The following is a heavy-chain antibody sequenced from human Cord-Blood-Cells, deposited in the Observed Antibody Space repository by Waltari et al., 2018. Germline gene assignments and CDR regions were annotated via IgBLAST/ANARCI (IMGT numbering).Heavy chain of an antibody. V-gene: IGHV4-39*01. Sequence: QLQLQESGPGLVNPSETLSPTCTVFGGSISSSSYYWGGIRHPQGKGVEWIGRTYYSGSTYHNPSLTSRVTISVDTSKNQFSLKLSSVTAADTAVYYCARHLQLTGDFDYWGQGTLVTVSS. CDR3: ARHLQLTGDFDY. D-gene: IGHD7-27*01. CDR2: TYYSGST. CDR1: GGSISSSSYY. J-gene: IGHJ4*02.